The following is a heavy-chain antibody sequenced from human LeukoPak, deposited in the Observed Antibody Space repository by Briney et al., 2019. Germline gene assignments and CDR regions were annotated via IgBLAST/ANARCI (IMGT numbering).Heavy chain of an antibody. V-gene: IGHV3-23*01. CDR2: ISGSGGRT. CDR1: GFTFSTYA. CDR3: AKDSGSGSYYPYYFDY. D-gene: IGHD1-26*01. J-gene: IGHJ4*02. Sequence: GGSLRLSCAASGFTFSTYAMSWVRQAQGKGLEWVSGISGSGGRTDYADSVRGRFTISRDNSKNTLYLQMNSLRAEDTAVYYCAKDSGSGSYYPYYFDYWGQGTLVTVSS.